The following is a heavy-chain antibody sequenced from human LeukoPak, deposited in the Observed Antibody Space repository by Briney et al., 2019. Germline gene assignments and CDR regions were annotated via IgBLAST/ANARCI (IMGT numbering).Heavy chain of an antibody. Sequence: SETLSLTCTVSGGSISSGNYYWSWIRQPAGKGLEWVGRIYTSGSTNYNPSLKSRVTISVDTSKSQFSLKLSSVIATDTAVYYCARATYEDFDSWGQGTLVTVSS. CDR3: ARATYEDFDS. CDR1: GGSISSGNYY. D-gene: IGHD3-22*01. V-gene: IGHV4-61*02. J-gene: IGHJ4*02. CDR2: IYTSGST.